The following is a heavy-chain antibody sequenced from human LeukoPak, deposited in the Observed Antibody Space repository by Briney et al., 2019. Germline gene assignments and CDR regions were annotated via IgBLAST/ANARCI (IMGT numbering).Heavy chain of an antibody. CDR3: AKDHGSGSYHDPNWFDP. V-gene: IGHV3-30*18. D-gene: IGHD3-10*01. Sequence: PGRSLRLSCAASGFTFSSYGMHWVRQAPGKGLDWVTVISYDGSYKYYAESVKGRFTISRDNSKKTLYLQMNSLRAEDTAVYYCAKDHGSGSYHDPNWFDPWGQGTLVIVSS. CDR1: GFTFSSYG. CDR2: ISYDGSYK. J-gene: IGHJ5*02.